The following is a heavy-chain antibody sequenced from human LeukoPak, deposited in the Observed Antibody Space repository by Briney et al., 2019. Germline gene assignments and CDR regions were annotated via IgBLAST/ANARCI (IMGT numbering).Heavy chain of an antibody. V-gene: IGHV3-9*01. CDR2: ISWNSGSI. CDR3: AKDIRRRYSGSDDY. D-gene: IGHD1-26*01. CDR1: GFTFDDYA. Sequence: GGSLRLSCAASGFTFDDYAMHWVRQAPGKGLEWVSGISWNSGSIGYADSVKGRFTISRDNAKNSLYLQMNSLRAEDTALYYCAKDIRRRYSGSDDYWGQGTLVTVSS. J-gene: IGHJ4*02.